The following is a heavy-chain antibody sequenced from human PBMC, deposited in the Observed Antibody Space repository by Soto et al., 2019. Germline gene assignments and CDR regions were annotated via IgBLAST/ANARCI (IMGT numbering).Heavy chain of an antibody. D-gene: IGHD4-17*01. CDR1: GGSISSGGYS. V-gene: IGHV4-30-2*01. CDR3: ARASGDYGYFDY. J-gene: IGHJ4*02. Sequence: SETLSLTCAVSGGSISSGGYSWSWIRQPPGKGLEWIGYIFNSGSTYYNPSLKSRVTISVDRSKNQFSLKLSSVTAADTAVYYCARASGDYGYFDYWGQGTPVTVSS. CDR2: IFNSGST.